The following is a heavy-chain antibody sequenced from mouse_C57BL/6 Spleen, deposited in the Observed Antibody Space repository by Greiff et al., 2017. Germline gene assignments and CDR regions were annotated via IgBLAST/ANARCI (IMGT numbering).Heavy chain of an antibody. CDR3: AREDYGSRAAY. D-gene: IGHD1-1*01. V-gene: IGHV1-81*01. CDR1: GYTFTSYG. CDR2: IYPRSGNT. Sequence: QVQLKESGAELARPGASVKLSCKASGYTFTSYGISWVKQRTGQGLEWIGEIYPRSGNTYYNEKFKGKATLTADKSSSTAYMELRSLTSEDSAVYFCAREDYGSRAAYWGQGTLVTVSA. J-gene: IGHJ3*01.